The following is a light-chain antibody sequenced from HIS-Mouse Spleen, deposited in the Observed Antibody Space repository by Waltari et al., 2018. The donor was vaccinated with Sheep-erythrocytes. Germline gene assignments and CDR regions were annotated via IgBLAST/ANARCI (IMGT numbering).Light chain of an antibody. CDR1: QSISSY. CDR2: AAS. Sequence: DIQMTQSPSSLSASVGDGVTITCRASQSISSYLNWYQQKPGKAPKLLIYAASSLQSGVPSRFSGSGSGTDFTLTISSLQPEDFATYYCQQSYSTPPKTFGQGTKVEIK. J-gene: IGKJ1*01. V-gene: IGKV1-39*01. CDR3: QQSYSTPPKT.